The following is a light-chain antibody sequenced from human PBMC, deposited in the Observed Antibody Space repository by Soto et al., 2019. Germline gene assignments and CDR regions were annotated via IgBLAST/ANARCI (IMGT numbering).Light chain of an antibody. V-gene: IGLV2-14*03. J-gene: IGLJ1*01. CDR3: SSYTSSSTRV. Sequence: ALPQPASVSGSPGQSITISCTGTSSDVGAYDYVSWYQQHPDKAPKLMIYEVSHRPSGVSNRFYGSKSVNTATLTISGLQAEDEADYYCSSYTSSSTRVFGTGTKVTVL. CDR1: SSDVGAYDY. CDR2: EVS.